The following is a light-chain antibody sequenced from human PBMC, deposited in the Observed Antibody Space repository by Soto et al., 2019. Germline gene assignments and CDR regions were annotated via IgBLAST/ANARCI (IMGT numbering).Light chain of an antibody. CDR2: GNS. J-gene: IGLJ2*01. V-gene: IGLV1-40*01. CDR3: QSYDSSLSAYVV. Sequence: QLVLTQPPSVSGAPGQRVTISCTGSSSNIGAGYDVHWYQQLPGTAPKLLIYGNSNRPSGVPDQFSGSKSGTSASLAITGLQAEDEADYYCQSYDSSLSAYVVFGGGTKLTVL. CDR1: SSNIGAGYD.